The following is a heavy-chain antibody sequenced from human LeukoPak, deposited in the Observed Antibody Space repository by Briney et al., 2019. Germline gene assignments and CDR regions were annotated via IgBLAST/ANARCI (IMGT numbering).Heavy chain of an antibody. J-gene: IGHJ3*02. CDR3: ARGAYYDFWSGYYGAFDI. V-gene: IGHV4-61*01. D-gene: IGHD3-3*01. CDR2: IYYSGST. CDR1: GDSISSSSYY. Sequence: KPSETLSLTCSVSGDSISSSSYYWSWIRQPPGKGLEWIGYIYYSGSTNYNPSLKSRVTISVDTSKNQFSLKLSSVTAADTAVYYCARGAYYDFWSGYYGAFDIWGQGTMVTVSS.